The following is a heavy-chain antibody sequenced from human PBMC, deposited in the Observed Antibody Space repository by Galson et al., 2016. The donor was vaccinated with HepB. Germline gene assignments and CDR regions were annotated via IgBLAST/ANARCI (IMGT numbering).Heavy chain of an antibody. V-gene: IGHV4-59*01. CDR3: ARERERLGELSLYPDAFDI. D-gene: IGHD3-16*02. CDR2: IYYRGYT. J-gene: IGHJ3*02. Sequence: LSLTCNVSGGSMSSYYWSWIRQPPGKGLEWIGYIYYRGYTKYNPSLKSRVTISVDTSKKQFSLKLTRVTAADTAVYYCARERERLGELSLYPDAFDIWGQGTMVTVSS. CDR1: GGSMSSYY.